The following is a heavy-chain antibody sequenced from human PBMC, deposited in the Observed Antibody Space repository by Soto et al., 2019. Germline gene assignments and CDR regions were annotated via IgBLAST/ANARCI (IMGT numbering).Heavy chain of an antibody. CDR3: VKDDRILGRRYFDL. CDR2: ISFSDGGT. J-gene: IGHJ2*01. Sequence: EEQLLESGGGLIQPGGSLRLAGAASGFTFSSYAMTWVRKAPGKGLEWVSSISFSDGGTYYADSVKGRLTISRDNSKNTLFLQMNSLRVEDTAVYYCVKDDRILGRRYFDLWGRGTLVTVSS. CDR1: GFTFSSYA. D-gene: IGHD2-15*01. V-gene: IGHV3-23*01.